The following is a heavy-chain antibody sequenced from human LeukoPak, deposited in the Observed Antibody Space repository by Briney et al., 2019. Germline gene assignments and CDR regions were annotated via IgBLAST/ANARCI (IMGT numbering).Heavy chain of an antibody. Sequence: GGSLRLSCAASGFTFSSYWMSWVRQAPGKGLEWVANIKQDGSEKYYVDSVKGRFTMSRDNANNSLYLQMNSLRSDDTAVYYCAREPYSSSSYFDYWGQGSLVTVSS. J-gene: IGHJ4*01. CDR1: GFTFSSYW. D-gene: IGHD6-6*01. CDR3: AREPYSSSSYFDY. V-gene: IGHV3-7*03. CDR2: IKQDGSEK.